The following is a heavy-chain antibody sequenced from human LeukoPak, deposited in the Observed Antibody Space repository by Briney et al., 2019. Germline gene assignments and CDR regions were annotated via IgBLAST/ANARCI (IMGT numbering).Heavy chain of an antibody. CDR1: GGSISSYY. Sequence: SETLSLTCSVSGGSISSYYWSWIRRPAGKGLEWIGRIYTSGSTNYNPSLKSRVTMSVDTSKNQFSLKLSSVTAADTAVYYCASGYCTNGVCYTGVGDYYGMDVWGQGTTVTVSS. CDR3: ASGYCTNGVCYTGVGDYYGMDV. J-gene: IGHJ6*02. D-gene: IGHD2-8*01. V-gene: IGHV4-4*07. CDR2: IYTSGST.